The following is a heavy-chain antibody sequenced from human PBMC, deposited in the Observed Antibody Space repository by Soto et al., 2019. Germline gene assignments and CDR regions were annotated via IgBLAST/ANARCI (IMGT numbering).Heavy chain of an antibody. CDR1: GFTFSSYW. CDR2: IKEDGSEK. D-gene: IGHD6-6*01. CDR3: ARDIAARPSWFDP. Sequence: EVQLVESGGGLVQPGGSLRLSCAASGFTFSSYWMSWVRQAPGKGLEWVANIKEDGSEKYYVDSVKGRFTISRDNAKNSLYLQMNSLRAEYTAVYYCARDIAARPSWFDPWGQGTLVTVSS. J-gene: IGHJ5*02. V-gene: IGHV3-7*01.